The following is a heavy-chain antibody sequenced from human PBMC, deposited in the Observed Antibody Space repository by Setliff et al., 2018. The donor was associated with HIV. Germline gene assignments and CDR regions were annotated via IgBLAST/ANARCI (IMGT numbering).Heavy chain of an antibody. D-gene: IGHD3-22*01. CDR1: GGAFNDYY. CDR3: ASDSSGYYYQGAFDI. CDR2: INHSGST. V-gene: IGHV4-34*01. J-gene: IGHJ3*02. Sequence: SETLSLTCAVYGGAFNDYYWNWIRQPPGEGLQWIGEINHSGSTNYNPSLKSRVTISVDTSRKQFSLKLSSVTAADTALYYCASDSSGYYYQGAFDIWGQGTMVTVSS.